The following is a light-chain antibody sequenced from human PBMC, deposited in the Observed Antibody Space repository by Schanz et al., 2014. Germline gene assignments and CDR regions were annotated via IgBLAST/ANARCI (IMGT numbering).Light chain of an antibody. J-gene: IGKJ2*01. CDR2: WAS. CDR1: QSVLYNSNNKNY. Sequence: DIVMTQSPDSLAVSLGERATIHCKSSQSVLYNSNNKNYLAWYQHKPGQPPKLLIYWASTRESGVPDRFSGGGSGTDFTLTISSLLPEDVAVYYCQQYYGPPHTFGQGTKLEIK. V-gene: IGKV4-1*01. CDR3: QQYYGPPHT.